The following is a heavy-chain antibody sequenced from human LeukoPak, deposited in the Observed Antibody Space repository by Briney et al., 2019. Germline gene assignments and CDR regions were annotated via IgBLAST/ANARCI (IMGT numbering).Heavy chain of an antibody. CDR1: GGTFSSYA. D-gene: IGHD2-2*01. CDR3: ARAHCSSTSCYDAFDI. J-gene: IGHJ3*02. Sequence: VKVSCKASGGTFSSYAISWVRQPPGQGLEWMGGIIPIFGTANYAQKFQGRVTITADKSTSTAYMELSSLRSEDTAVYYCARAHCSSTSCYDAFDIWGQGTMVTVSS. CDR2: IIPIFGTA. V-gene: IGHV1-69*13.